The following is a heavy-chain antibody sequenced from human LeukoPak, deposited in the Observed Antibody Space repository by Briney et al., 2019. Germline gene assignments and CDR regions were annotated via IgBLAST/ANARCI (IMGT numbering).Heavy chain of an antibody. CDR1: GSNFTSYW. Sequence: PGGSLEISWKGSGSNFTSYWISGVRRLPGKGRERMGRIDPSDSYTNYTPSFQGHVTISADKSISTAYLQWSSLKASDTAMYYCASSLRGLDYWGQGTLVTVSS. J-gene: IGHJ4*02. D-gene: IGHD4-17*01. CDR2: IDPSDSYT. V-gene: IGHV5-10-1*01. CDR3: ASSLRGLDY.